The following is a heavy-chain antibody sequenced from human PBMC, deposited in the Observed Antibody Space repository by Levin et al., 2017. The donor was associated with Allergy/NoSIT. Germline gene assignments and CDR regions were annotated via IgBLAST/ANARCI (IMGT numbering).Heavy chain of an antibody. J-gene: IGHJ4*02. CDR2: ISSSSSYI. D-gene: IGHD3-10*01. V-gene: IGHV3-21*01. CDR1: GFTFSSYS. Sequence: GGSLRLSCAASGFTFSSYSMNWVRQAPGKGLEWVSSISSSSSYIYYADSVKGRFTISRDNAKNSLYLQMNSLRAEDTAVYYCARDPGRLTYYYGSGSSYYFDYWGQGTLVTVSS. CDR3: ARDPGRLTYYYGSGSSYYFDY.